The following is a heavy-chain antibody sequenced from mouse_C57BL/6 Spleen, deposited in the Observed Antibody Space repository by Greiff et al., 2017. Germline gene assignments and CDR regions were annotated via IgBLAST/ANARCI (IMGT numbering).Heavy chain of an antibody. D-gene: IGHD2-4*01. CDR2: IDPETGGT. V-gene: IGHV1-15*01. CDR1: GYTFTDYE. Sequence: VKLQESGAELVRPGASVTLSCKASGYTFTDYEMHWVKQTPVHGLEWIGAIDPETGGTAYNQKFKGKAILTADKSSSIAYMELRSLTSEDSAVYYCTRGDYDVAYWGQGTLVTVSA. J-gene: IGHJ3*01. CDR3: TRGDYDVAY.